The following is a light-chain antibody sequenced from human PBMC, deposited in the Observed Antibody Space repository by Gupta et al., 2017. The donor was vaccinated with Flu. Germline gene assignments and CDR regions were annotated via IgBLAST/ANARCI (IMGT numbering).Light chain of an antibody. J-gene: IGLJ3*02. V-gene: IGLV1-40*01. CDR1: SSDIGAGYD. CDR2: GNN. Sequence: QSALTQPPSVSGAPGQRPTISCTGSSSDIGAGYDVHWYQQVPGTAPKLLIYGNNNRPSGVPDRFSGSKSGTSASLAITGLQAEDEADYYCQSYDSSLSGSVFGGGTKLTVL. CDR3: QSYDSSLSGSV.